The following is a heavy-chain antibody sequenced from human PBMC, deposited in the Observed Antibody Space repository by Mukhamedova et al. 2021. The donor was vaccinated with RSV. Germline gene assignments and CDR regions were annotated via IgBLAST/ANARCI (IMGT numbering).Heavy chain of an antibody. Sequence: MTWVRQAPGKGLEWLANINQDGSEKYYVDSVKGRFTISRDNAKSSLYLQMNSLRDEDSAVYYCARDHSASWSEYFQHWGQGTLF. D-gene: IGHD2-21*01. V-gene: IGHV3-7*04. CDR2: INQDGSEK. CDR3: ARDHSASWSEYFQH. J-gene: IGHJ1*01.